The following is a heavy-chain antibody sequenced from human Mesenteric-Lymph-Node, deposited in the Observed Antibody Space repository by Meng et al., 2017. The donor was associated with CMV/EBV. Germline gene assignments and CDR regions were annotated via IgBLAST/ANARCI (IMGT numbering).Heavy chain of an antibody. CDR2: ISAYNGNT. D-gene: IGHD1-26*01. CDR3: ARCGSYDLCAFDY. J-gene: IGHJ4*02. V-gene: IGHV1-18*01. CDR1: GGIVSSYA. Sequence: ASVKVSCKPSGGIVSSYAINWVRQAPGQGLEWMGWISAYNGNTNYAQKLQGRVTMTTDTSTSTAYMELRSLRSDDTAVYYCARCGSYDLCAFDYWGQGALVTVSS.